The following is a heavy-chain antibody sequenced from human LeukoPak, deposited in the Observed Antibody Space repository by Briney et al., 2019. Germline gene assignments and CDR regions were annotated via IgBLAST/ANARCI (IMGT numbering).Heavy chain of an antibody. CDR3: AKEQITMARGATYYFDY. Sequence: PGGSLRLSCAASGFTFSSYAMSWVRQAPGKGLEWVSAISGSGGSTYYADSVKGRFTISRDNSKNTLYLQMNSLRAEDTAVYYCAKEQITMARGATYYFDYWGQGTLVTVSS. J-gene: IGHJ4*02. CDR2: ISGSGGST. V-gene: IGHV3-23*01. D-gene: IGHD3-10*01. CDR1: GFTFSSYA.